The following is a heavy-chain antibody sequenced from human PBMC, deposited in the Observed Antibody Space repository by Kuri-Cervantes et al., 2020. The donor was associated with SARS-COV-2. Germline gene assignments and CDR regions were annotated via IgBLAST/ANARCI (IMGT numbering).Heavy chain of an antibody. CDR1: GFTFSSYA. CDR2: ISYDGSNK. V-gene: IGHV3-30*04. CDR3: ARAGNVLMVYAIAYYMDV. D-gene: IGHD2-8*01. J-gene: IGHJ6*03. Sequence: GESLKISCAASGFTFSSYATHWVRQAPGKGLEWVAVISYDGSNKYYADSVKGRFTISRDNSKNTLYLQVNSLRAEDTAVYYCARAGNVLMVYAIAYYMDVWGKGTTVTVSS.